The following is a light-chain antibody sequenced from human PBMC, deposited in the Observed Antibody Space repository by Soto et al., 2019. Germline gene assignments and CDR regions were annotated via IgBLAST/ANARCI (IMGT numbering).Light chain of an antibody. J-gene: IGKJ2*01. Sequence: KQPEATVSGSPGEGATLSCMASQGIGDTLAWYQHKPGQTPRLLIYDTSTRATGVPARFSGSRSGTEFTLTINSLQSEDFAVYHCQHYGGSPRPFGQVAKVDIK. CDR2: DTS. CDR3: QHYGGSPRP. CDR1: QGIGDT. V-gene: IGKV3-15*01.